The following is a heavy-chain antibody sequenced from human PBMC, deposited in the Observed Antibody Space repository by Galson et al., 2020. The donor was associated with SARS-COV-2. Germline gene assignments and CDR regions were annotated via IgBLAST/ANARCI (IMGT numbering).Heavy chain of an antibody. CDR2: ISYDGSNK. CDR3: ANLAAWAYFDY. CDR1: GFTFSSYG. J-gene: IGHJ4*02. Sequence: GESLKISCAASGFTFSSYGMHWVRQAPGKGLEWVAVISYDGSNKYYADSVKGRFTISRDNSKNTLYLQMNSLRAEDTAVYYCANLAAWAYFDYWGQGTLVTVSS. D-gene: IGHD6-13*01. V-gene: IGHV3-30*18.